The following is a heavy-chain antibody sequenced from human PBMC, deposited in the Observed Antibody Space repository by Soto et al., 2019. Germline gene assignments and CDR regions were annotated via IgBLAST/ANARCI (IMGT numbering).Heavy chain of an antibody. V-gene: IGHV5-51*01. CDR1: CYSFNTYW. Sequence: GESLKISCKVSCYSFNTYWIAWVRQMPGKGPEWMGMIYPGDSDTRYSPSFQGQVTISADKSISTAYLQWSSLKASDTAMYYCSSGIYYDAFDIWGQGKMVTVSS. CDR2: IYPGDSDT. D-gene: IGHD3-10*01. CDR3: SSGIYYDAFDI. J-gene: IGHJ3*02.